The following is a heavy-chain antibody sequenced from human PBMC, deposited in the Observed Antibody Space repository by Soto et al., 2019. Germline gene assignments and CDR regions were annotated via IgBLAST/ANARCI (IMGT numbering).Heavy chain of an antibody. CDR1: GGSISSGGYY. CDR2: IYYSGST. CDR3: ARGPYYYDSAWEGEYYYGMDV. Sequence: SETLSLTCTVSGGSISSGGYYWSWIRQHPGKGLEWIGYIYYSGSTYYNPSLKSRVTISVDTSKNQFSLKLSSVTAADTAVYYCARGPYYYDSAWEGEYYYGMDVWGQGTTVTVSS. J-gene: IGHJ6*02. D-gene: IGHD3-22*01. V-gene: IGHV4-31*03.